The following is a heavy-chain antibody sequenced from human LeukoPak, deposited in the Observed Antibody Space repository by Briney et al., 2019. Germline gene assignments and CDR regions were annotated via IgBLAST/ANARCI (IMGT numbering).Heavy chain of an antibody. V-gene: IGHV3-21*01. CDR1: GFTFSSYE. J-gene: IGHJ4*02. Sequence: GGSLRLSCAASGFTFSSYEMNWVRQAPGKGLEWVSSISSSSSYIYYADSVKGRFTISRDNAKNSLYLQMNSLRAEDTAVYYCAKDQRKQWLGALDYWGQGTLVTVSS. D-gene: IGHD6-19*01. CDR3: AKDQRKQWLGALDY. CDR2: ISSSSSYI.